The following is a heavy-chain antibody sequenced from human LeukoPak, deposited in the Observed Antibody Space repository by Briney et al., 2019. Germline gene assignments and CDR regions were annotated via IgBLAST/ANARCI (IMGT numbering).Heavy chain of an antibody. V-gene: IGHV4-59*01. Sequence: PSETLSLTCNVSGGSISSYYWSWIRQPPGKGLEWIGYIYYSGSTNYNPSLKSRVTISVDTSKNQFSLKLSSVTAADTAVYYCARGRSLEWELPNYWGQGTLVTASS. CDR2: IYYSGST. CDR1: GGSISSYY. J-gene: IGHJ4*02. CDR3: ARGRSLEWELPNY. D-gene: IGHD1-26*01.